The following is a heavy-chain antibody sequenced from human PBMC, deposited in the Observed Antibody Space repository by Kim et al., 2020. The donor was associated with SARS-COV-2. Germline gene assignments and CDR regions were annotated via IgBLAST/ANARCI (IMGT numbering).Heavy chain of an antibody. V-gene: IGHV3-53*01. Sequence: GGSLRLSCAATGLTVSENYMTWVRQAPGKGLEWVAGIHGGGNTFYADSVKGRFTISRDNSKNNLYLHMNNLRAEDTAVYHCTRDPGHGSGILDFDPWGQGTLVTVSS. CDR1: GLTVSENY. J-gene: IGHJ5*02. D-gene: IGHD3-10*01. CDR3: TRDPGHGSGILDFDP. CDR2: IHGGGNT.